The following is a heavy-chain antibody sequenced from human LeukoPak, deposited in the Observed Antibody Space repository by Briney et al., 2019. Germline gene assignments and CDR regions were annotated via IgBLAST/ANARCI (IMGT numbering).Heavy chain of an antibody. V-gene: IGHV3-23*01. D-gene: IGHD2-2*02. CDR1: GFTFSSYA. Sequence: GGSLRLSCAASGFTFSSYAMSWVRQAPGKGLEWVSAISGSGGSTYYADSVKGRFTISRDNSKNTLYLQMNSLRAEDTAVYYCAKGAHCSSTSCYTGGPNYFDYWGQGTLVTVSS. CDR2: ISGSGGST. CDR3: AKGAHCSSTSCYTGGPNYFDY. J-gene: IGHJ4*02.